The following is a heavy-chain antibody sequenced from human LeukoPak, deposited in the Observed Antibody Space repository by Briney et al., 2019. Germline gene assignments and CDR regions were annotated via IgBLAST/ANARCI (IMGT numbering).Heavy chain of an antibody. V-gene: IGHV3-30*02. CDR3: ARDRGKDYFDS. CDR1: GLTFTSHG. Sequence: GSLRLSCTTSGLTFTSHGFHWLRQVVGKRLEWVAFVRNDGSDTYHANSVKGRFSVSRDDSKNTLYLQMNSLRPEDTAIYYCARDRGKDYFDSWGQGTQVTVSS. D-gene: IGHD4-23*01. J-gene: IGHJ4*02. CDR2: VRNDGSDT.